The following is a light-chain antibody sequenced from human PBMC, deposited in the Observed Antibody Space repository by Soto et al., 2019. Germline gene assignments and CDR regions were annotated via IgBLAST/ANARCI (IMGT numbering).Light chain of an antibody. V-gene: IGKV3-20*01. J-gene: IGKJ5*01. CDR1: QSLSDN. Sequence: EIVLTQSPGTLSLSPGERATLSCRASQSLSDNLAWYQQRPGQAPRLLISGASSRATGIPDRFSGSGSETDFTLTISRLEPEDFALYYCQQYGGSPITFGQGTRLEI. CDR3: QQYGGSPIT. CDR2: GAS.